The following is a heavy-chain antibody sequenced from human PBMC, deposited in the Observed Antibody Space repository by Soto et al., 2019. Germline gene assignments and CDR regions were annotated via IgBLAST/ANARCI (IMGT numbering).Heavy chain of an antibody. J-gene: IGHJ2*01. D-gene: IGHD4-17*01. CDR3: ATRSGDYGGNYWYFDL. Sequence: QVQLVQSGAEVKKPGSSVKVSCKASGGTFSSYAISWVRQAPGQGLEWMGGIIPIFGTANYAQKFQGRVTITADEATSTAYMELSSLRSEDTAVYYCATRSGDYGGNYWYFDLWGRGTLVTVSS. CDR1: GGTFSSYA. V-gene: IGHV1-69*01. CDR2: IIPIFGTA.